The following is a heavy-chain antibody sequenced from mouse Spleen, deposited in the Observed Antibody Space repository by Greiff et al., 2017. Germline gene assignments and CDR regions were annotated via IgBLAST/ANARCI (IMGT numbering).Heavy chain of an antibody. Sequence: QVQLQQPGAELVKPGASVKLSCKASGYTFTSYWMHWVKQRPGQGLEWIGEINPSNGRTNYNEKFKSKATLTVDKSSSTAYMQLSSLTSEDSAVYYCATYDAQTPHWGQGTLVTVSA. J-gene: IGHJ3*01. CDR2: INPSNGRT. CDR1: GYTFTSYW. V-gene: IGHV1S81*02. CDR3: ATYDAQTPH. D-gene: IGHD2-3*01.